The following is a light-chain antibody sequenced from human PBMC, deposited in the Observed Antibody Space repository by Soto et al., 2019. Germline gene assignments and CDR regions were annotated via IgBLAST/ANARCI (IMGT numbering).Light chain of an antibody. J-gene: IGKJ4*01. V-gene: IGKV1-39*01. CDR2: AAS. CDR3: QQLESYPST. CDR1: QSIGNY. Sequence: DIQMTQSPVSLSASVGDRVTISCRASQSIGNYLNWYKQKAGEAPKLLSYAASTLQSGVPSRFRGSGSGTDFTLTISSLKPEDFETYYCQQLESYPSTFGGGTKVDIK.